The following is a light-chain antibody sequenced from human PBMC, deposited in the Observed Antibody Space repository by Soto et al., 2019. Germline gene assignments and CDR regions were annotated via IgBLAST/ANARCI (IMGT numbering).Light chain of an antibody. Sequence: EIVLTQSPGTLSLSPGERATLSCRASQSVSSSSLAWYQQTPGQAPRLLIYGASSRATGIPDRFSGSGSGTDFTLTISRLEPEDFAVYYCQQYGTSPSTFGGGTKVKIK. CDR1: QSVSSSS. CDR3: QQYGTSPST. CDR2: GAS. J-gene: IGKJ4*01. V-gene: IGKV3-20*01.